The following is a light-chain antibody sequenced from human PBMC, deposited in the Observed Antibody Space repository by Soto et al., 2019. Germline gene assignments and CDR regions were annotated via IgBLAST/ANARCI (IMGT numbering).Light chain of an antibody. J-gene: IGKJ1*01. V-gene: IGKV3-15*01. Sequence: EVVQKNSESTRAVSPGETPTLACRASQSLSGNLAWYQQKPGQAPRLLIFRASTRATGVPARFSGRGSGTEFTLTFSSLQPDDFATYYWQQYDSYPSTVGQGTKVDIK. CDR1: QSLSGN. CDR2: RAS. CDR3: QQYDSYPST.